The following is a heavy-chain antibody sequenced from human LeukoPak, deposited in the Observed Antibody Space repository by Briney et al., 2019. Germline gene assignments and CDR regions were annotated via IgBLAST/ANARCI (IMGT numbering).Heavy chain of an antibody. D-gene: IGHD3-10*01. Sequence: SETLSLTCTVSGGSISSGDYYWSWIRQPPGKGLEWLGYIYYSGTTYYNPSLKSRVTISIDTPKNQFSLKLSSVTAADTAVYYCARDPLRGVLNYWGQGTLVTVSS. CDR2: IYYSGTT. CDR3: ARDPLRGVLNY. J-gene: IGHJ4*02. CDR1: GGSISSGDYY. V-gene: IGHV4-30-4*01.